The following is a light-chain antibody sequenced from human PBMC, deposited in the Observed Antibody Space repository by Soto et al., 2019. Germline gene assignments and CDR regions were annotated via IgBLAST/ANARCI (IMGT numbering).Light chain of an antibody. J-gene: IGKJ4*01. CDR3: QQRRDWPPLT. CDR2: DAS. Sequence: EVVLTQSPVTLALSPGERATLSCRASQNVDIYVAWYQQRPGQAPRLLIYDASNRATGIPARFSGSGSGTNFTLPISSREPEDFAVYYCQQRRDWPPLTFGGGTKVEIK. V-gene: IGKV3-11*01. CDR1: QNVDIY.